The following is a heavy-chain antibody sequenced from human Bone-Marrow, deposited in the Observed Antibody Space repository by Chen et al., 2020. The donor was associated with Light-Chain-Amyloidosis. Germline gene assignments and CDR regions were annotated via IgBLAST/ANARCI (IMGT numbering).Heavy chain of an antibody. V-gene: IGHV2-5*01. CDR3: AHSAGSGWYPTSVDGYYFDY. J-gene: IGHJ4*02. CDR2: IYWNDDK. Sequence: QITLKESGPTLVKPTQTLTLTCTFSGFSLSTSGVGVGWIRQPPGKALEWLALIYWNDDKRYSPSLKSRLTITKDTSKNQVVLTMTNMDPVDTATYYCAHSAGSGWYPTSVDGYYFDYWGQGTLVTVSS. D-gene: IGHD6-19*01. CDR1: GFSLSTSGVG.